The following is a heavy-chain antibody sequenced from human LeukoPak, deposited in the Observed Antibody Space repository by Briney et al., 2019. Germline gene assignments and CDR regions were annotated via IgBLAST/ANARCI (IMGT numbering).Heavy chain of an antibody. CDR3: AKVPRRLGIGNWFDP. J-gene: IGHJ5*02. Sequence: PGGSLRLSCAASGFTFSSYDMSWVRQAPGKGLEWVSGISGSGGSTYYADSVKGRFTISRDNSKNTLYLQMNSLRAEDTAVYYCAKVPRRLGIGNWFDPWGQGTLVTVSS. D-gene: IGHD3-16*01. CDR1: GFTFSSYD. V-gene: IGHV3-23*01. CDR2: ISGSGGST.